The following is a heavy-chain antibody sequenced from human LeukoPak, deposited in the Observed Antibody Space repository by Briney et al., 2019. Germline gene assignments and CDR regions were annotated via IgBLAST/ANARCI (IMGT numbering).Heavy chain of an antibody. CDR2: TYYRSKWYN. CDR1: GDSVSSNSAA. CDR3: ARESGIAAAGTSYYCYYGMDV. D-gene: IGHD6-13*01. V-gene: IGHV6-1*01. Sequence: SQTFSLTCAISGDSVSSNSAAWNWIRQSPSRGLEWLGRTYYRSKWYNDYAVSVKSRITINPDTSKNQFSLQLNSVTPEDTAVYYCARESGIAAAGTSYYCYYGMDVWGQGTTVTVSS. J-gene: IGHJ6*02.